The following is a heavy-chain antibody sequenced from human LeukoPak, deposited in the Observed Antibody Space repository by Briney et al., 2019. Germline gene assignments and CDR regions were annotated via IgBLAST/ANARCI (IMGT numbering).Heavy chain of an antibody. V-gene: IGHV3-53*01. CDR3: ARGPGKASFDY. CDR2: IFSGGST. D-gene: IGHD3-10*01. CDR1: GFTFSSYS. J-gene: IGHJ4*02. Sequence: GGSLRLSCAASGFTFSSYSMNWVRQAPGKGLEWVSVIFSGGSTYYADSVKGRFTISRDKSNNTLYLQMNSLRAEDTAVYYCARGPGKASFDYWGQGTLVTVSS.